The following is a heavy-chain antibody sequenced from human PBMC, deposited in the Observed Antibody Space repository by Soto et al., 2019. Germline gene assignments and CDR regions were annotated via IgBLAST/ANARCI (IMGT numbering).Heavy chain of an antibody. J-gene: IGHJ6*02. CDR2: IIPMFETV. V-gene: IGHV1-69*13. CDR3: ARGLRAGNYGMDV. CDR1: GGTFDNYA. D-gene: IGHD2-15*01. Sequence: SVKVSCKASGGTFDNYAVSWVRQAPGQGLEWMGGIIPMFETVNYAQRFQGRLTIAADESTSTAYMELTSLTSADTAIYFCARGLRAGNYGMDVCGQGTTVTV.